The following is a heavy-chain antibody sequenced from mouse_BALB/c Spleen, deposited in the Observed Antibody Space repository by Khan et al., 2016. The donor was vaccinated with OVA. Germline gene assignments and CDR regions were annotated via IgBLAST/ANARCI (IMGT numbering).Heavy chain of an antibody. CDR2: IWAGGST. CDR3: ARTDRIKY. CDR1: GFSLTSYG. J-gene: IGHJ2*01. Sequence: QVQLKESGPGLVAPSQSLSITCTVSGFSLTSYGVHWVRQPPGKGLEWLGVIWAGGSTNYYSALMSRLSISKDNSKSQVFLKMNSLQTDDTATYYCARTDRIKYWGQGTTLTVSS. D-gene: IGHD2-14*01. V-gene: IGHV2-9*02.